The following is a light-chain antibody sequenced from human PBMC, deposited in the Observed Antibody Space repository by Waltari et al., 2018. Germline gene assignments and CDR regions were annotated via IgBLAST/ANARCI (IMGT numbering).Light chain of an antibody. V-gene: IGKV1-5*03. CDR3: QQYNNYPWT. CDR1: QSFGTW. CDR2: KAS. J-gene: IGKJ1*01. Sequence: DIQMTQSPSTLSASVGARVTITCRASQSFGTWLAWYQQKPGKPPRLLIYKASTLDSGVPSRFSGSGSGSEFTLTITSLQPDDFATYFCQQYNNYPWTFGQGTKVEIK.